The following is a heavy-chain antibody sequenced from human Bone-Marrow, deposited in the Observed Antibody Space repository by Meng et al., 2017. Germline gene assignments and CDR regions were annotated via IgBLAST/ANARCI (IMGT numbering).Heavy chain of an antibody. V-gene: IGHV3-53*02. CDR1: GLTVRSKY. J-gene: IGHJ5*02. CDR3: ATGETRYWFDP. D-gene: IGHD1-26*01. CDR2: IYSGGDT. Sequence: VQLLETGGGLIYSGGSLTLSCAGFGLTVRSKYMSWVRQSPGKGLEWASVIYSGGDTHYTDSVKGRFTISKDNSKNTLYLQMNNLRAEDTAVYYCATGETRYWFDPWGQGTLVTVSS.